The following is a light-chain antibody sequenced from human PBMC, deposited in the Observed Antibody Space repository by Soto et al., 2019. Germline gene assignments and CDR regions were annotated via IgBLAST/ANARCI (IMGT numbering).Light chain of an antibody. V-gene: IGKV3D-15*01. Sequence: EIVLTQSPASLSVSPWERATLSCRASPRVRSKVAWYQQKPGPAPRLLLFGASNSATGIPARFSGSGSGTAVTTPTISMLDHDFVVEYCQQRDSWPITFGQGTRLDIK. CDR2: GAS. CDR3: QQRDSWPIT. J-gene: IGKJ5*01. CDR1: PRVRSK.